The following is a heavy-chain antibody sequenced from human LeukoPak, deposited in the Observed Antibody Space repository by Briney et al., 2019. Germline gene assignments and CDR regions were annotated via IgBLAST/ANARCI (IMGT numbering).Heavy chain of an antibody. CDR3: ARDREDSGYDY. D-gene: IGHD5-12*01. J-gene: IGHJ4*02. CDR1: GGSISSYY. Sequence: SETLSLTCTVSGGSISSYYWSWIRQPPGKGLEWVGYIYYSGSTNYNPSLKSRVTISVDTSKNQFSLKLSSVTAADTAVYYCARDREDSGYDYWGQGTLVTVSS. V-gene: IGHV4-59*01. CDR2: IYYSGST.